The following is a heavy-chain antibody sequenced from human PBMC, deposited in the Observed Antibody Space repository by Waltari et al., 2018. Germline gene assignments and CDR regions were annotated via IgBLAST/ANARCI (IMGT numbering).Heavy chain of an antibody. CDR3: ARGKGSPY. V-gene: IGHV3-7*01. CDR2: IKQDGSEK. Sequence: EVQLVESGGGLVQPGGSLRLSCAAYGCTFSSYWMSWVRQAPGKGLEWVANIKQDGSEKYYVDSVKGRFTISRDNAKNSLYLQMNSLRAEDTAVYYCARGKGSPYWGQGTLVTVSS. D-gene: IGHD6-13*01. CDR1: GCTFSSYW. J-gene: IGHJ4*02.